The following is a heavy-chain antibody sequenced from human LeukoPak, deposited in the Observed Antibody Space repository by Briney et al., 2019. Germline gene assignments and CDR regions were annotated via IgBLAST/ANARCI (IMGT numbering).Heavy chain of an antibody. D-gene: IGHD3-10*01. J-gene: IGHJ4*02. CDR1: GFTFSSYG. CDR3: AKDHYGSGSYYSYFDY. V-gene: IGHV3-30*18. CDR2: ISYDGSNK. Sequence: GSSLRLFCGASGFTFSSYGMHWVRQAPGKGLEWVAVISYDGSNKYYADSVKGRFTISRDSSKNTLYLQMNSLRAEDTAVYYCAKDHYGSGSYYSYFDYWGQGTLVTVSS.